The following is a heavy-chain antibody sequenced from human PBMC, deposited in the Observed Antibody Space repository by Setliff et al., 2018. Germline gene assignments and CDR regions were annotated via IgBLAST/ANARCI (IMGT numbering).Heavy chain of an antibody. J-gene: IGHJ4*02. CDR2: IFYTGST. CDR1: GGSISSTSCY. CDR3: ASNPFYSGPPYYFDY. V-gene: IGHV4-39*01. D-gene: IGHD6-19*01. Sequence: PSETLSLTCTVSGGSISSTSCYWGWIRQPPGKGLEWIGSIFYTGSTYYNPSLKSRVTISVDTSKNQFSLKLDSVIVADTAVYYCASNPFYSGPPYYFDYWGQGTLVTVSS.